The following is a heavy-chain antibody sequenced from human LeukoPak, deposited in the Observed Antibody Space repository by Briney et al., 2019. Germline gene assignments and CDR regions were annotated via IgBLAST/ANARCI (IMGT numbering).Heavy chain of an antibody. Sequence: GESLKISCKGSGYSFTSYWIGWVRQMPGKGLEWIGIIYPGDSDTRYSPSFQGQVTISADKSISTAYLQWSSLKASDTAMYYCARQYCSSTSCSSYWFDPWGQGTLVTVSS. D-gene: IGHD2-2*01. V-gene: IGHV5-51*01. CDR3: ARQYCSSTSCSSYWFDP. J-gene: IGHJ5*02. CDR1: GYSFTSYW. CDR2: IYPGDSDT.